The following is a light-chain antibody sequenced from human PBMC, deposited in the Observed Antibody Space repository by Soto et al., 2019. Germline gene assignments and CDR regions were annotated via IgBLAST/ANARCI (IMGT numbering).Light chain of an antibody. V-gene: IGKV3-11*02. CDR1: QSVSSY. J-gene: IGKJ4*01. CDR3: HQRRNLPVT. CDR2: DAS. Sequence: EIVLTQSPATLSLSPGERATLSCRASQSVSSYLAWYQQKPGQAPRLLIYDASNRATGIPARFSGSGSGRDFTLSICRLEPEYFAVYYCHQRRNLPVTFGGGTRVDIK.